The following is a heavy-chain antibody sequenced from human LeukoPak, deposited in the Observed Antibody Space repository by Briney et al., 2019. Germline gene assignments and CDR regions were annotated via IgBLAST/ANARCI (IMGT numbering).Heavy chain of an antibody. CDR2: IGTVGDT. D-gene: IGHD1-26*01. CDR3: ARETLDIGGDYGWYFDL. V-gene: IGHV3-13*01. CDR1: GFTFSIYD. Sequence: QPGGSLRLSCAASGFTFSIYDMHWVRQATGKGLEWVSAIGTVGDTYYPGSVKGRFTISRENAKNSLYLQMNSLRDGDTAVYYCARETLDIGGDYGWYFDLWGRGTLVTVSS. J-gene: IGHJ2*01.